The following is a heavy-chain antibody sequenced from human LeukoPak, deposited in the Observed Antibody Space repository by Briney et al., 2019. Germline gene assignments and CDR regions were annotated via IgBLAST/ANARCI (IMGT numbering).Heavy chain of an antibody. Sequence: GGSLRLSCAASGFTFSRAWMSWVRQAPGKGLEWVGRIKSKTDGGTIDYAAPVKGRFTISRDDSKNALYLQMSSLKTEDTALYYCADLGDYHVGWGRGTLVTVSS. CDR1: GFTFSRAW. CDR3: ADLGDYHVG. J-gene: IGHJ4*02. V-gene: IGHV3-15*01. D-gene: IGHD4-17*01. CDR2: IKSKTDGGTI.